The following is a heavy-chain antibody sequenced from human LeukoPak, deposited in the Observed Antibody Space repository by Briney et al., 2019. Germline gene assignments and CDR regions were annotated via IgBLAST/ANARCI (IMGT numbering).Heavy chain of an antibody. D-gene: IGHD1-1*01. Sequence: GSLRLSCAVSGFTFSNFWMSWVRRAPGRGLEWVANIHPEGNEKYHVESVKGRFTISRDNTKNLLFLQMNGLRVEDTAVYYCARGDDFSGDHWGQGTLVTVSS. CDR2: IHPEGNEK. CDR1: GFTFSNFW. V-gene: IGHV3-7*04. CDR3: ARGDDFSGDH. J-gene: IGHJ4*02.